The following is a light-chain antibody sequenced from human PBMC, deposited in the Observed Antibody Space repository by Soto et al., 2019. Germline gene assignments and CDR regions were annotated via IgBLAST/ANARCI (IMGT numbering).Light chain of an antibody. CDR2: DVS. CDR3: CSFAGSHTSPA. Sequence: QSALAQPRSVSGSPGQSVTISCTGTGGDVGGYNFVSWYQLHPGKAPKLMIYDVSKRPSGVPDRFAGSNSGNTASLTISGLPADHAADYYCCSFAGSHTSPAFGGGTQVTVL. V-gene: IGLV2-11*01. J-gene: IGLJ1*01. CDR1: GGDVGGYNF.